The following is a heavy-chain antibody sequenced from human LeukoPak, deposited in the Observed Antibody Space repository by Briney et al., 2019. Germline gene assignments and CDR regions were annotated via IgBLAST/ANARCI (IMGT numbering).Heavy chain of an antibody. CDR2: IIPIFGTA. D-gene: IGHD3-10*01. Sequence: SVKVSCKASGGTFSSYAISWVRQAPGQGLEWMGGIIPIFGTANYAQKFQGRVTITADKSTSTAYMELRSLRSDDTAVYYCARDGRRGNWFDPWGQGTLVTVSS. V-gene: IGHV1-69*06. CDR3: ARDGRRGNWFDP. J-gene: IGHJ5*02. CDR1: GGTFSSYA.